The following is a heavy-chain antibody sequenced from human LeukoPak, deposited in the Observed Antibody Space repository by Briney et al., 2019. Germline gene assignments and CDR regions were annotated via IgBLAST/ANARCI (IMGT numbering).Heavy chain of an antibody. Sequence: ASVKVSCKASVYTLPGYYVHWVAQAPGQGLEWMGWINPNSGGTNYAQKFQGRVTMTRDTSISKAYMELSRLRSDDTAVYYCARDLSRRKEPAAGLYSYMDVWGKGTTVTVSS. J-gene: IGHJ6*03. CDR1: VYTLPGYY. CDR3: ARDLSRRKEPAAGLYSYMDV. CDR2: INPNSGGT. V-gene: IGHV1-2*02. D-gene: IGHD2-2*01.